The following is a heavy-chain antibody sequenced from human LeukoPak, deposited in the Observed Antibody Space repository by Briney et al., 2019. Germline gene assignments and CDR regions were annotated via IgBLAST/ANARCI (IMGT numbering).Heavy chain of an antibody. D-gene: IGHD5-18*01. CDR2: INPNSGGT. CDR3: ARRGGYYAAQRGEKIFDY. V-gene: IGHV1-2*02. J-gene: IGHJ4*02. CDR1: GYTFTGYY. Sequence: ASVKVSCKASGYTFTGYYMHWVRQARGQGLEWMGWINPNSGGTNYAQKFQGRVNMTRDTSISTANMELSRLRSDDTAVYYCARRGGYYAAQRGEKIFDYWGQGTLVTVSS.